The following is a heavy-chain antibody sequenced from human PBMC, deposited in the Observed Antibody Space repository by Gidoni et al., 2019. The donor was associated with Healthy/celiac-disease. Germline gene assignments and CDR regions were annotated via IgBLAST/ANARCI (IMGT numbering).Heavy chain of an antibody. V-gene: IGHV3-48*02. J-gene: IGHJ4*02. CDR2: NGSGSSTI. CDR3: ARVGGSYDY. CDR1: GLSFSSYS. D-gene: IGHD1-26*01. Sequence: EVQMVGSGGGSVLTGGSRSVSCAGPGLSFSSYSMNWVRQAPGKGLEWVSYNGSGSSTIYYADSVKGRFTISRDNAKNSLYLQVNRLRDEDTAVYYCARVGGSYDYWGQGTLVTVSS.